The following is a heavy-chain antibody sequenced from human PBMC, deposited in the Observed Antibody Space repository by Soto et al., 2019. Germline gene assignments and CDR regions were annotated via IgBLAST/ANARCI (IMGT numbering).Heavy chain of an antibody. J-gene: IGHJ5*02. CDR1: GGSFSGYY. V-gene: IGHV4-34*01. D-gene: IGHD3-3*01. CDR3: AQDSIFGANWFDT. CDR2: INHSGST. Sequence: PSETLSLTCAVYGGSFSGYYWSWIRQPPGKGLEWIGEINHSGSTNYNPSLKSRVTISVDTSKNQFSLKLSSVTAADTAVYYCAQDSIFGANWFDTWGQGTLVTVSS.